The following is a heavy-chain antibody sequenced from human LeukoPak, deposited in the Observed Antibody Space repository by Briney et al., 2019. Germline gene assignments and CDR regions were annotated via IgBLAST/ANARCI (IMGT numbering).Heavy chain of an antibody. V-gene: IGHV4-39*01. CDR3: ARLPTGFPNWFDT. J-gene: IGHJ5*02. D-gene: IGHD4-17*01. CDR1: GASLSFTSHS. CDR2: LHSSGST. Sequence: SETLSLTCTVSGASLSFTSHSWGWVRQSPGKGLEWMATLHSSGSTFYNPSLQSRVTISADTSKSQFSLNLRSMIAAATAVYYCARLPTGFPNWFDTWGQGTLVTVSS.